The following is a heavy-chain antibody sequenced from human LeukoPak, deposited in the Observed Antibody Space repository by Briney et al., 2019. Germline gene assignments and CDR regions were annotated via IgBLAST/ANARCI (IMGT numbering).Heavy chain of an antibody. D-gene: IGHD3-10*01. CDR2: IYSGGST. J-gene: IGHJ4*02. Sequence: PGESPRLSCAAYGFTFTSNYVSWIRQAPGKGLEWVSVIYSGGSTYYADSVKGRFTISRDNSKSTLYLQLNSLRAEDTAVYYCARGPGSGSYSKGYFDYWGQGTLVTVSS. CDR1: GFTFTSNY. V-gene: IGHV3-66*01. CDR3: ARGPGSGSYSKGYFDY.